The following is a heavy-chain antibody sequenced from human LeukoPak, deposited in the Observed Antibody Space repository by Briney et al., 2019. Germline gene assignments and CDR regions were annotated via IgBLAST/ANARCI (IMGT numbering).Heavy chain of an antibody. V-gene: IGHV3-33*06. Sequence: GGSLRLSCAASGFTFSRYGMHWVRQAPGKGLEWVAVIWHDGSYKYYVDAEQGRFTISRDSSKTTLYLQRNSLRAEDTAVYYCAKDGVGATSLDCWGQGTLVTVSS. CDR2: IWHDGSYK. CDR3: AKDGVGATSLDC. CDR1: GFTFSRYG. D-gene: IGHD1-26*01. J-gene: IGHJ4*02.